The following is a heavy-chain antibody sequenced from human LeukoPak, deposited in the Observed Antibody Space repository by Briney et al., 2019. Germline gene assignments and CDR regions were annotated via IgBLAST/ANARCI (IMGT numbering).Heavy chain of an antibody. CDR2: IYSGGTT. CDR1: GFTVSSNS. J-gene: IGHJ4*02. D-gene: IGHD1-26*01. CDR3: ARDDNILGTLFDY. Sequence: GGSQRLSCAASGFTVSSNSMSWVRQAPGKGLEWVSVIYSGGTTYYADSVKGRFTISRDNSKNTLYLQMNSLRADDTAVYYCARDDNILGTLFDYWGQGTLVTVSS. V-gene: IGHV3-53*01.